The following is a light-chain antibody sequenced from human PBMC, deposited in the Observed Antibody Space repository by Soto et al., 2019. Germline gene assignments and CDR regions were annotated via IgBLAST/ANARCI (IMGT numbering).Light chain of an antibody. V-gene: IGKV1-9*01. CDR3: QQPNSYPPFT. Sequence: DIQLTQSPSFLSASVGDSVTITCRASQAIPSYITWYQQQPGKAPKLLIYAVSTLQSGVPSRFSGRGFGTEFTLTISSLQPEDFATYYCQQPNSYPPFTFGPGTEVDV. J-gene: IGKJ3*01. CDR2: AVS. CDR1: QAIPSY.